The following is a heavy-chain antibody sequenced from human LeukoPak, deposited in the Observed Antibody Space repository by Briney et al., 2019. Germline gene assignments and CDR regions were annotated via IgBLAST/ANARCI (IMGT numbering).Heavy chain of an antibody. D-gene: IGHD3-22*01. CDR2: INPNSGGT. J-gene: IGHJ3*02. CDR3: VKGWDSSGYYAFDI. CDR1: GFTFTGYH. V-gene: IGHV1-2*02. Sequence: ASVKVSCKASGFTFTGYHIHWVRQAPGQGPEWMAWINPNSGGTKYAQKFQGRVTMTRDTSISTAYMEMSRLTSDDTAVYYCVKGWDSSGYYAFDIWGQGTMVTVSS.